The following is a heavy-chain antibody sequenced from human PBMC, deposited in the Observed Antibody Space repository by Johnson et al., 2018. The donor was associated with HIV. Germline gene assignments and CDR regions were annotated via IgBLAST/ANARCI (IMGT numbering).Heavy chain of an antibody. CDR2: ISYDGSNK. CDR1: GFTFSSYA. D-gene: IGHD3-22*01. CDR3: ARVVQYDDSSGYSTRGGDGLDI. J-gene: IGHJ3*02. Sequence: MLLVESGGGVVQPGRSLRLSCAASGFTFSSYAMHWVRQAPGKGLEWVAVISYDGSNKYYADSVKGRFTISRDNSKNTLYLQMNSLETEDTAMYYCARVVQYDDSSGYSTRGGDGLDIWGQGTVVTVSS. V-gene: IGHV3-30-3*01.